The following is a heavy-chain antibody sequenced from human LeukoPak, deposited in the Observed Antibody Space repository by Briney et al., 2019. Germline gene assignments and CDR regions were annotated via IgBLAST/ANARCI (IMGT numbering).Heavy chain of an antibody. CDR1: GFTVRSNY. D-gene: IGHD2-15*01. J-gene: IGHJ4*02. CDR3: ARGSSSSRSDALDY. V-gene: IGHV3-53*01. Sequence: PGGSLRLSXAASGFTVRSNYMSWVRQAPGKGLEWVSVIYSGGSTYYADSVKGRFTISRDNSKNTLYLQMNSLRAEDTAVYYCARGSSSSRSDALDYWGQGTLVTVSS. CDR2: IYSGGST.